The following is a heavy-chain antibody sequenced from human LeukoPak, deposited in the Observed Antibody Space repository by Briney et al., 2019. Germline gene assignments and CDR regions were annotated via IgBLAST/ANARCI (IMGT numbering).Heavy chain of an antibody. CDR3: TRRVAITGTPKDYFDY. CDR1: GGSISGYY. Sequence: PPETPSLTCSVSGGSISGYYWSWIRQPPGKELEWIGYVYYSENTKYNPSLESRVTISLDTSKNQFSLRLNSVTTADTAVYFCTRRVAITGTPKDYFDYWGQGIMVSACS. V-gene: IGHV4-59*08. D-gene: IGHD1-20*01. CDR2: VYYSENT. J-gene: IGHJ4*02.